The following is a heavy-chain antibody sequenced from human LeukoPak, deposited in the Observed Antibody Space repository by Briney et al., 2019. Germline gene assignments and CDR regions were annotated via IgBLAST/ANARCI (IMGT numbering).Heavy chain of an antibody. CDR3: ARGTYYYDSSGYFDY. J-gene: IGHJ4*02. CDR1: GYTFTGYY. V-gene: IGHV1-2*06. D-gene: IGHD3-22*01. Sequence: GASVKVSCKASGYTFTGYYMHWVRQAPGQGLEWMGRINPNSGGTNYAQKFQGRVTMTRDTSISTAYMELSRLRSDDTAAYYCARGTYYYDSSGYFDYWGQGTLVTVSS. CDR2: INPNSGGT.